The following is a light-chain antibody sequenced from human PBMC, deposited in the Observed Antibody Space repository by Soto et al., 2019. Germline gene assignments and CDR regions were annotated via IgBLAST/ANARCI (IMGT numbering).Light chain of an antibody. CDR1: QDIGTW. J-gene: IGKJ4*02. Sequence: DIQMTQSPSTLSASVGDRFTSTCRASQDIGTWLAWYQQKPEKATKVLIYRASHLESGVTSRFSASGSGTEFSLTINSLQADDFATYYCQQYHIYSWTVGPVTKVEIK. CDR3: QQYHIYSWT. V-gene: IGKV1-5*03. CDR2: RAS.